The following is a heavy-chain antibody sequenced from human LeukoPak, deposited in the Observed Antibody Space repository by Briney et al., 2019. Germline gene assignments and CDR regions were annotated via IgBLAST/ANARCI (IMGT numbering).Heavy chain of an antibody. CDR1: GFTFSLYW. V-gene: IGHV3-23*01. J-gene: IGHJ4*02. CDR2: ITGSGGFT. CDR3: VRSLDY. Sequence: GGSLRLSCAASGFTFSLYWMNWVRQAPGKGLEWVSVITGSGGFTQYADSVKGRFTISRDNSKNTVYLQMNSLRVEDTALYYCVRSLDYWGQGTLVTVSS.